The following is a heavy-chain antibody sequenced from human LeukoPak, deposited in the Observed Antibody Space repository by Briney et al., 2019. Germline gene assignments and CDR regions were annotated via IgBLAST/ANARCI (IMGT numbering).Heavy chain of an antibody. CDR2: ISGSGGIT. J-gene: IGHJ4*02. CDR1: GLTFSSYG. Sequence: PGGSLRLSCAAYGLTFSSYGMSWVRQAPGKGMEWVSAISGSGGITNHADYVKGRFTISRDNSKNTLYLQMNSLRAEDTAVYYCARVHADYGDYWGQGTLVTVPS. CDR3: ARVHADYGDY. V-gene: IGHV3-23*01.